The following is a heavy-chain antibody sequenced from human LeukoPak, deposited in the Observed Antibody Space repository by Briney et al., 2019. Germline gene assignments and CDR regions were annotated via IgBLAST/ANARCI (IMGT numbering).Heavy chain of an antibody. CDR2: IYHSGST. D-gene: IGHD1-26*01. CDR3: ARDPIGSV. Sequence: SGTLSLTCVVSGGSITNSSWWNWVRQPPGKGLEWIGEIYHSGSTNYNPSLKSRVTISVDKSKNQFSLNLSSVTAADTAVCYCARDPIGSVWGQGTMVTVSS. J-gene: IGHJ3*01. V-gene: IGHV4-4*02. CDR1: GGSITNSSW.